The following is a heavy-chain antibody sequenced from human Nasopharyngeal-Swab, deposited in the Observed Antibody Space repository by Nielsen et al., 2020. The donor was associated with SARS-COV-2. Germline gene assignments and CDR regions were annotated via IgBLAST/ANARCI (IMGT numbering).Heavy chain of an antibody. J-gene: IGHJ4*02. CDR3: ARVIAAALDY. D-gene: IGHD6-13*01. CDR2: INHSGST. Sequence: SETLSLTCAAYGGSFSGYYWSWIRQPPGKGLEWIGEINHSGSTNYNPSLKSRVTISVDTSKNQFSLKLSSVTAADTAVYYCARVIAAALDYWGQGTLVTVSS. CDR1: GGSFSGYY. V-gene: IGHV4-34*01.